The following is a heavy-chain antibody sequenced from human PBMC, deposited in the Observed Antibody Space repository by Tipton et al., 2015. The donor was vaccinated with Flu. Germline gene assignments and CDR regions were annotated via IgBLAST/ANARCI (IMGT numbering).Heavy chain of an antibody. CDR1: GFTFSSYS. CDR2: ISSSSSYI. CDR3: ATNSGTNTAMERYSSSWVDY. V-gene: IGHV3-21*01. Sequence: SLRLSCAASGFTFSSYSMNWVRQAPGKGLEWVSSISSSSSYIYYADSVKGRFTISRDNAKNSLYLQMNSLRAEDTAVYYCATNSGTNTAMERYSSSWVDYWGQGTLVTVSS. J-gene: IGHJ4*02. D-gene: IGHD6-13*01.